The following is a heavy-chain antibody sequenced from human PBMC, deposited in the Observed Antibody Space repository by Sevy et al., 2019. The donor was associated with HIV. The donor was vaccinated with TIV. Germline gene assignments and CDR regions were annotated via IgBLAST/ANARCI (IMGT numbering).Heavy chain of an antibody. D-gene: IGHD3-10*01. Sequence: GGSLRLPCAASGFTFSDYYMSWIRQAPGKGPEWLSYINNSSRLINYVKSVKGRFTISRDNAKNSVYLQMNSLRDEDTAVYYCARGKVLFDYWGQGTLVTVSS. CDR2: INNSSRLI. V-gene: IGHV3-11*06. CDR3: ARGKVLFDY. J-gene: IGHJ4*02. CDR1: GFTFSDYY.